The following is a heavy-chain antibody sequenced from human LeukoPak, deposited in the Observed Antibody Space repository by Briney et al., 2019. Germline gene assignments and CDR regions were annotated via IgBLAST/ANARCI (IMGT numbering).Heavy chain of an antibody. CDR2: IIPISGTV. CDR3: ARFDPGVHPGDY. CDR1: GYTFTSYG. Sequence: SVKVSCKASGYTFTSYGISWVRQAPGQGLEWMGGIIPISGTVNYAQNLQGRVTFTADESTTTTYMELSSLRSDDTAVYYCARFDPGVHPGDYWGQGTLVTVSS. J-gene: IGHJ4*02. V-gene: IGHV1-69*13. D-gene: IGHD3-10*01.